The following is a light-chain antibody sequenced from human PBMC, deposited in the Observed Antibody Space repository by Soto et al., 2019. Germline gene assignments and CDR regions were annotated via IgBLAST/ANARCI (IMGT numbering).Light chain of an antibody. J-gene: IGKJ5*01. V-gene: IGKV1-9*01. CDR2: AAS. CDR3: QHLNTYPIT. Sequence: DIQMTQSPSSLSASVGDRVTISCRASQDISTHLAWFAQKPGRAPQLLIYAASTLHSGVPSRFSGSGSGTDFTLTISSLQPEDFATYYCQHLNTYPITFGPGTRLEI. CDR1: QDISTH.